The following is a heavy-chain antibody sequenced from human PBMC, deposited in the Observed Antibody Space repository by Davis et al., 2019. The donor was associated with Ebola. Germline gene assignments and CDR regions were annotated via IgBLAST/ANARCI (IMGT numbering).Heavy chain of an antibody. V-gene: IGHV1-2*02. CDR1: GYTFTDHY. CDR3: ARERGIVQTCGMDV. D-gene: IGHD2-8*01. J-gene: IGHJ6*02. CDR2: IYPSSGGT. Sequence: AASVKVSCKASGYTFTDHYMHWVRQAPGQGLEWMGWIYPSSGGTNYAQKFQGRVTMTRDTSISTAYMELSRLRSDDTAVHYCARERGIVQTCGMDVWGQGTTVTVSS.